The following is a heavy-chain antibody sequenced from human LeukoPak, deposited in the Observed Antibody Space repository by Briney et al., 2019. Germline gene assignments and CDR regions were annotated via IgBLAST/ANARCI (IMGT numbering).Heavy chain of an antibody. V-gene: IGHV3-30-3*01. J-gene: IGHJ3*02. CDR3: ARQSPTYCSGGSCRPDAFDI. D-gene: IGHD2-15*01. CDR2: ISYDGSNK. Sequence: GGSLRLSCAASGFTFSSYAMHWVRQAPGKGLEWVAVISYDGSNKYYADSVKGRFTISRDNSKNTLYLQMNSLRAEDTAVYYCARQSPTYCSGGSCRPDAFDIWGQGTMVTVSS. CDR1: GFTFSSYA.